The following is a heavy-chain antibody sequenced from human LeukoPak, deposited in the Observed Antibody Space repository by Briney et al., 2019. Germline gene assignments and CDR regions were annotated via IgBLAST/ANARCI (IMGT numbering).Heavy chain of an antibody. CDR1: SGSISTSNYY. V-gene: IGHV4-39*07. D-gene: IGHD6-19*01. J-gene: IGHJ4*02. CDR2: IFYSGST. CDR3: AKQGRWLAESYFDY. Sequence: SETLSLTCTVSSGSISTSNYYWGWVRQPPGKALEWIGNIFYSGSTYYSPSLKSRVTISLDTSRNQFSLKLNSVTAADTAVYYCAKQGRWLAESYFDYWGQGTLVTVSS.